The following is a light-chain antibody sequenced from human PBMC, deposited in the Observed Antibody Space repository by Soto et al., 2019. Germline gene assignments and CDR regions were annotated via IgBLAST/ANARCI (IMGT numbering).Light chain of an antibody. CDR2: WAS. CDR1: QSVLYSSNNKNY. J-gene: IGKJ2*01. CDR3: QQYYGSSST. Sequence: DIVMTQSPESLAVSLGERATINCKSSQSVLYSSNNKNYLAWYQQKPGQPPKLLIYWASTRESGVPDRFTGSGSGTDFTLTISSLQAEDAAVYYCQQYYGSSSTFGQGTKLEIK. V-gene: IGKV4-1*01.